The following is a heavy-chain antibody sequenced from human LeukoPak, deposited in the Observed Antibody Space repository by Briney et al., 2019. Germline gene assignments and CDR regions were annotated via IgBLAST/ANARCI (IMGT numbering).Heavy chain of an antibody. CDR1: GFTFSSYG. J-gene: IGHJ4*02. CDR2: IWYDGSNK. CDR3: AKDSYYDSSGYYR. V-gene: IGHV3-33*06. Sequence: PGGSLRLSCAASGFTFSSYGMHWVRLAPGKGLEWVAVIWYDGSNKYYADSVKGRFTISRDNSKNTLYLQMNSLRAEDTAVYYCAKDSYYDSSGYYRWGQGTLVTVSS. D-gene: IGHD3-22*01.